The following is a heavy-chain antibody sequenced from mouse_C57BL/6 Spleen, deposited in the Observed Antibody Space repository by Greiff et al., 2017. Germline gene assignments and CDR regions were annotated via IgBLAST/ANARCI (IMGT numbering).Heavy chain of an antibody. CDR1: GYTFTSYW. CDR2: IDPSDSYT. Sequence: QVQLQQPGAELVKPGASVKLSCKASGYTFTSYWMQWVKQRPGQGLEWIGEIDPSDSYTNYNQKFKGQATLPVDTASSTAYMQLSILTSEDSAVYYCASQYYGSSYGFDYWGQGTTLTVSS. V-gene: IGHV1-50*01. CDR3: ASQYYGSSYGFDY. J-gene: IGHJ2*01. D-gene: IGHD1-1*01.